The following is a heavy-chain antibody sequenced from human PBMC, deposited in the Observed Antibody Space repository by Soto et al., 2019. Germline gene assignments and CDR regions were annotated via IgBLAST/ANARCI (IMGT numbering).Heavy chain of an antibody. D-gene: IGHD1-1*01. Sequence: QVHLVQSGAEVKKPGASVKVSCKAPGYTFPSYGIPWVRQAPGQELEWRGWISAPNGNTDYAQKLQGRVIVTRDTSTSTAYMELRSLISDDTAVYYCARGRYGDYWGQGALVTVSS. CDR3: ARGRYGDY. CDR2: ISAPNGNT. CDR1: GYTFPSYG. J-gene: IGHJ4*02. V-gene: IGHV1-18*01.